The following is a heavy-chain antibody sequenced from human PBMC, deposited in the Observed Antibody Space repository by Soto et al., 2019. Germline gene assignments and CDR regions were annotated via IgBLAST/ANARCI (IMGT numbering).Heavy chain of an antibody. CDR3: ARVLRSLLRRSYYYYGMDV. J-gene: IGHJ6*02. D-gene: IGHD3-3*01. CDR2: ISSSSSYI. Sequence: EVQLVESGGGLVQPGRSLRLSCAASGFTFDDYAMHWVRQAPGKGLEWVSGISSSSSYIYYADSVKGRFTISRDNAKNSLYLQMNSLRAEDTAVYYCARVLRSLLRRSYYYYGMDVWGQGTTVTVSS. V-gene: IGHV3-9*01. CDR1: GFTFDDYA.